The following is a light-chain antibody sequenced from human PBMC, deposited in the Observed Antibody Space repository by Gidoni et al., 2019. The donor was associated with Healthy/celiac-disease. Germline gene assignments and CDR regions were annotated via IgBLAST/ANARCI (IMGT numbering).Light chain of an antibody. V-gene: IGKV3-20*01. CDR3: QQYGSSPPSYT. J-gene: IGKJ2*01. CDR2: GAS. Sequence: EIVLTQSPGTLSWSPGERATLSCRASQSVSSSYLAWYQQKPGQAPRLLIYGASSRATGIPDRFSGSGSGTDFTLTISRLEPEDFAVYYCQQYGSSPPSYTFGQGTKLEIK. CDR1: QSVSSSY.